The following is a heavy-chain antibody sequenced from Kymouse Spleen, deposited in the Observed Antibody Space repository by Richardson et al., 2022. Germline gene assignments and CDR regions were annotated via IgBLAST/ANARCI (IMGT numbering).Heavy chain of an antibody. J-gene: IGHJ5*02. CDR2: INAGNGNT. Sequence: QVQLVQSGAEVKKPGASVKVSCKASGYTFTSYAMHWVRQAPGQRLEWMGWINAGNGNTKYSQKFQGRVTITRDTSASTAYMELSSLRSEDTAVYYCARVEQQLVGGWFDPWGQGTLVTVSS. CDR1: GYTFTSYA. CDR3: ARVEQQLVGGWFDP. V-gene: IGHV1-3*01. D-gene: IGHD6-13*01.